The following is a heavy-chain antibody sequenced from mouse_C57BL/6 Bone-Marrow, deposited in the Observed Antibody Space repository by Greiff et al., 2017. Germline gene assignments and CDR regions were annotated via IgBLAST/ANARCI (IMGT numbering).Heavy chain of an antibody. Sequence: VQLQQPGAELVMPGASVKLSCKASGYTFTSYWLHWVKQRPGQGLEWIGEIDPSDSYTNYNQKFQGKSTLTVDKSSSTAYMQLSSLTSEDSAVYYCAREEIYYDLDYWGQGTTLTVSS. CDR3: AREEIYYDLDY. V-gene: IGHV1-69*01. CDR1: GYTFTSYW. CDR2: IDPSDSYT. J-gene: IGHJ2*01. D-gene: IGHD2-1*01.